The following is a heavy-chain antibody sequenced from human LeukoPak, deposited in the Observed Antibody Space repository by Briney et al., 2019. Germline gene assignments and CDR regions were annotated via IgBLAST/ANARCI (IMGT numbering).Heavy chain of an antibody. J-gene: IGHJ5*02. V-gene: IGHV3-7*01. CDR1: GFTFSSYW. CDR3: ARNPAVVNFWSGYYTPLNWFDP. Sequence: GGSLRLSCAASGFTFSSYWMSWVRQAPGKGLERVANIKQDGSEKYYVDSVKGRFTISRDNAKNSLYLQMNSLRAEDTAVYYCARNPAVVNFWSGYYTPLNWFDPWGQGTLVTVSS. CDR2: IKQDGSEK. D-gene: IGHD3-3*01.